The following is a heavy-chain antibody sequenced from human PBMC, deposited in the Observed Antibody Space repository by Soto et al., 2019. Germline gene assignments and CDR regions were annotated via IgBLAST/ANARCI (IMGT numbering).Heavy chain of an antibody. Sequence: QVQLVQSGAEVKKPESSVKVSCKAPGGTFSTYAISWVRQAPGQGLEWMGGIIPMFGTANYAQRFQDRVTITADESTNTVYMELSSLISEDTAVYFCASGIQLWLRRINNGYSGWGQGTLDTVSS. D-gene: IGHD5-18*01. CDR2: IIPMFGTA. J-gene: IGHJ4*02. CDR3: ASGIQLWLRRINNGYSG. CDR1: GGTFSTYA. V-gene: IGHV1-69*12.